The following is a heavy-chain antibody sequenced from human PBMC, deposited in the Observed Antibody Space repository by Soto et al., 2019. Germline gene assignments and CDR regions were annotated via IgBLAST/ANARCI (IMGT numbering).Heavy chain of an antibody. CDR3: AREMTTRVMYV. V-gene: IGHV1-2*04. CDR1: GYTFTGYY. J-gene: IGHJ6*02. Sequence: ASVKVSCKASGYTFTGYYMHWVRQAPGQGLEWMGWINPNSGGTNYAQKFQGWVTMTRDTSISTAYMELSSLRSEDTAVYYCAREMTTRVMYVWGQGTTVTVSS. CDR2: INPNSGGT. D-gene: IGHD1-1*01.